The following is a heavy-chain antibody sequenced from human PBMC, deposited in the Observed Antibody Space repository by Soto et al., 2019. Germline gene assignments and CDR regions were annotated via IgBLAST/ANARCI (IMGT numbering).Heavy chain of an antibody. J-gene: IGHJ5*02. D-gene: IGHD3-22*01. Sequence: PGGSLRLSCASSGFTFSSYWMILVRQAPGKGLEWVANIKQDGSEKYYVDSVKGRFTISRDNAKNSLYLQMNSLRAEDTAVYYCARLIIDLLDPWGQGTLVTVSS. CDR3: ARLIIDLLDP. CDR2: IKQDGSEK. CDR1: GFTFSSYW. V-gene: IGHV3-7*05.